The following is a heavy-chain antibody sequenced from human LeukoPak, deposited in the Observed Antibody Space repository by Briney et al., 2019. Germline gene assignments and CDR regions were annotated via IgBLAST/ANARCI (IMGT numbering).Heavy chain of an antibody. Sequence: SETLSLTCTVSGGSISSSSYYWGWIRQPPGKGLEWIGYINYRGSTYYNPSLKSRVTISLDTSKNQFSLKLTSVTAADTAVYYCARTAAGRGAYFDYWGQGTLVTVSS. V-gene: IGHV4-39*07. D-gene: IGHD6-19*01. CDR2: INYRGST. J-gene: IGHJ4*02. CDR3: ARTAAGRGAYFDY. CDR1: GGSISSSSYY.